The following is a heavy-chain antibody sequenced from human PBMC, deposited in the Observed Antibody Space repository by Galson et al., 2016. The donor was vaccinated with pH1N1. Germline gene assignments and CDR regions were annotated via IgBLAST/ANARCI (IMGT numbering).Heavy chain of an antibody. J-gene: IGHJ5*02. V-gene: IGHV4-61*02. Sequence: TLSLTCSVSGDSISSKTFYWSWLRQPAGKGLQWFGLLYSSGSTNYNPSLKARVTMSADTPKNEFSLTMTSVTAADAAVYYCARGGEEILSFGEPHNWFDPWGQGTLVTVSS. CDR2: LYSSGST. D-gene: IGHD3-10*01. CDR1: GDSISSKTFY. CDR3: ARGGEEILSFGEPHNWFDP.